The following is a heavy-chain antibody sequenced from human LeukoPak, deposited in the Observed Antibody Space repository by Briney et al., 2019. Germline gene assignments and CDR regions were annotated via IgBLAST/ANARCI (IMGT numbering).Heavy chain of an antibody. V-gene: IGHV3-48*04. CDR3: AELGITMIGGV. D-gene: IGHD3-10*02. CDR1: GFTFSSYW. J-gene: IGHJ6*04. CDR2: ISSSGSTI. Sequence: QSGGSLRLSCAGSGFTFSSYWMSWVRQAPGKGLEWVSYISSSGSTIYYADSVKGRFTIFRDNAKNSLYLQMNSLRAEDTAVYYCAELGITMIGGVWGKGTTVTISS.